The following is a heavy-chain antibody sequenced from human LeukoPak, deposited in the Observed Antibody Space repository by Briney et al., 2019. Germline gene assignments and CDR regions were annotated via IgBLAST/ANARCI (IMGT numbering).Heavy chain of an antibody. V-gene: IGHV1-69*02. CDR2: IIPILPIT. J-gene: IGHJ4*02. D-gene: IGHD6-6*01. CDR3: AMSRGYSSSYFDY. CDR1: GGTFSSYS. Sequence: ASVKVSCKASGGTFSSYSINWVRQAPGQGLEWMGRIIPILPITNYAQKFQGRVTITADTSTNTAYMELSSLRSGDTALYYCAMSRGYSSSYFDYWGQGALVTVSS.